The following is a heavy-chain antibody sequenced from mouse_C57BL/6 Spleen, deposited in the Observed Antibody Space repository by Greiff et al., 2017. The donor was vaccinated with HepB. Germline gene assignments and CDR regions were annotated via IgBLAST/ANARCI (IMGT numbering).Heavy chain of an antibody. CDR3: AREDGSSQYYFDY. Sequence: QVQLQQSGPELVKPGASVKISCKASGYAFSSSWMNWVKQRPGQGLEWIGMIHPNSGSTNYNEKFKSKATLTVDKSSSTAYMQLSSLTSEDSAVYYCAREDGSSQYYFDYWGQGTTLTVSS. D-gene: IGHD1-1*01. CDR2: IHPNSGST. V-gene: IGHV1-64*01. J-gene: IGHJ2*01. CDR1: GYAFSSSW.